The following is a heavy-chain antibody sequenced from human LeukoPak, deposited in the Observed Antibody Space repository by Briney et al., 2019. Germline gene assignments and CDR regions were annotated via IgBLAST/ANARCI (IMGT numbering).Heavy chain of an antibody. CDR2: ISAYNGNT. J-gene: IGHJ5*02. D-gene: IGHD2-2*02. V-gene: IGHV1-18*01. CDR1: GYTFTSYG. CDR3: ARDKLGYCSSTSCYKDWFDP. Sequence: ASVKVSCKASGYTFTSYGISWGRQAPGQGLEWMGWISAYNGNTNYAQRLQGRVTMTTDTSTSTAYMELRSLRSDDTAVYYCARDKLGYCSSTSCYKDWFDPWGQGTLVTVSS.